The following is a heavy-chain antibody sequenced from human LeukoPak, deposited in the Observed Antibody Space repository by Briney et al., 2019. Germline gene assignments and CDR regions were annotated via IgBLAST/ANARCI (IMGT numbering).Heavy chain of an antibody. V-gene: IGHV3-72*01. CDR2: SRNKGNSYTT. CDR1: GFTFSNYW. J-gene: IGHJ1*01. CDR3: ARDSGH. D-gene: IGHD3-10*01. Sequence: GGSLRLSCAASGFTFSNYWMHWVRQAPGKGLQWVGRSRNKGNSYTTEYAASVKGRFTISRDDSKKSMYLQMNSLKTEDTAVYYCARDSGHWGQGTLVTVSS.